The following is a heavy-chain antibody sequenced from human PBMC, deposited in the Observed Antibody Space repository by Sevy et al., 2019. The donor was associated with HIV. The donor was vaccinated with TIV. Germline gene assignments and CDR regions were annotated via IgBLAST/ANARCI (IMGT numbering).Heavy chain of an antibody. CDR1: GGSITSLY. CDR2: IYYNGHI. J-gene: IGHJ4*02. V-gene: IGHV4-59*08. D-gene: IGHD1-26*01. CDR3: AGGNAWGRGYS. Sequence: SETLSLTCTVSGGSITSLYWNWIRQPPGKGLEWIANIYYNGHINYNPSLKSRVTLSLVTSKNQFSLRQSSVTAAETAMYYCAGGNAWGRGYSWGQGTLVTVSS.